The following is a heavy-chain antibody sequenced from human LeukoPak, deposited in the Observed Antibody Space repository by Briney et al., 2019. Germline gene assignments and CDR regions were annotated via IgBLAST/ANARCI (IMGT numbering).Heavy chain of an antibody. V-gene: IGHV4-61*02. CDR3: AREDYNDSSGYYFDY. CDR1: GGSISSGSYY. CDR2: IYTSGST. D-gene: IGHD3-22*01. J-gene: IGHJ4*02. Sequence: PSETLSLTCTVSGGSISSGSYYWSWIRQPAGKGLEWIGRIYTSGSTNYNPSLKSRVTISVDTSKNQFSLKLSSVTAADTAVYYCAREDYNDSSGYYFDYWGQGTLVTVSS.